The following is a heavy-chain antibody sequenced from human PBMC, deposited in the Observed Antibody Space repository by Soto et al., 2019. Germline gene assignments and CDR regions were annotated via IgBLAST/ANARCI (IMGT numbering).Heavy chain of an antibody. CDR2: ISYDGSNK. CDR3: ARGGCGGDCSYYYYGMDV. D-gene: IGHD2-21*02. Sequence: GGSLRLSCAASGFTFSSYAMHWVRQAPGKGLEWVAVISYDGSNKYYADSVKGRFTISRDNSKNTLYLQMNSLRAEDTAVYYCARGGCGGDCSYYYYGMDVWGQGTTVTVSS. J-gene: IGHJ6*02. V-gene: IGHV3-30-3*01. CDR1: GFTFSSYA.